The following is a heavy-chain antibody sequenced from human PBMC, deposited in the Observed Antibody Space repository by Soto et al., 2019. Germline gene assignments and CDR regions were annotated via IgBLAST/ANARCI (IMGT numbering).Heavy chain of an antibody. CDR3: ARQFDSSGWDYYYYGMDV. Sequence: GESLKISCKGSGYSFTSYWIGSVRQMPGKGLEWMAIIYPGDSDTRYSPSFQGQVTISADKSISTAYLQWSSLKASDAAIYYIARQFDSSGWDYYYYGMDVWGQGTTVTVSS. CDR1: GYSFTSYW. J-gene: IGHJ6*02. CDR2: IYPGDSDT. V-gene: IGHV5-51*01. D-gene: IGHD6-19*01.